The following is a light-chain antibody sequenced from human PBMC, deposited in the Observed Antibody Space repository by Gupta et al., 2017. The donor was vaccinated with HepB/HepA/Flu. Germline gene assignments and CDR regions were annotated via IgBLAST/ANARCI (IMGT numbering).Light chain of an antibody. CDR3: MIEPSNAHWV. J-gene: IGLJ3*02. Sequence: PVLTQPPSSSASPGESATLTCTLPSDINVGSYNIYWYQQKPGSPPSEPQYYFSVFDKGQRSAAPTRVSFSNEAAANTAIIPISGPQDEDAADYYCMIEPSNAHWVFGGGTKLTVL. CDR1: SDINVGSYN. V-gene: IGLV5-37*01. CDR2: YFSVFDK.